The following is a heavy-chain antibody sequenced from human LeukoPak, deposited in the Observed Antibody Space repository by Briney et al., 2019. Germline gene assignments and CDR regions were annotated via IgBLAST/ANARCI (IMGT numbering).Heavy chain of an antibody. V-gene: IGHV3-21*04. D-gene: IGHD4-17*01. CDR1: RITFSTYS. CDR2: ISSGSTYI. CDR3: AKGTVTTDNY. Sequence: PGESLRLSCAASRITFSTYSMNWVRQAPGKGLEWVSSISSGSTYIYYADSVKGRFTISRDNAKNSLYLQMNSLRAEDTAVYYCAKGTVTTDNYWGQGTLVTVSS. J-gene: IGHJ4*02.